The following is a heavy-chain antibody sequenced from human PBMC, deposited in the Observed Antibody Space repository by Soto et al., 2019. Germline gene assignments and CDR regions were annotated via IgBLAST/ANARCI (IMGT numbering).Heavy chain of an antibody. CDR1: GFTFSRHA. D-gene: IGHD6-13*01. Sequence: QVPLVESGGGVVQPGRSLRLSCAASGFTFSRHAMHWVRQAPGKGLEWVAVISTDGRDKYHADSVKGRFTISRDNSKNTLYLQMNSLRAEDTAVYYCAKDHDLAAAGYYFDYWGQGTLVTVSS. V-gene: IGHV3-30*04. J-gene: IGHJ4*02. CDR3: AKDHDLAAAGYYFDY. CDR2: ISTDGRDK.